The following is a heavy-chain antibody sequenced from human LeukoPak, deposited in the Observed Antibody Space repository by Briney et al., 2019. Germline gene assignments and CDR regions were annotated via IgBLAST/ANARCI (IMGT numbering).Heavy chain of an antibody. J-gene: IGHJ5*02. V-gene: IGHV3-11*01. Sequence: GGSLRLSCAASGFTFSDYYMSWIRQAPGKGLEWVSYISSSGSTIYYADSVKGRFTISRDNVKDSLYLQMNSLRAEDTAVYYCARDRMTYYGSGSYFDPWGQGTLVTVSS. CDR1: GFTFSDYY. CDR3: ARDRMTYYGSGSYFDP. CDR2: ISSSGSTI. D-gene: IGHD3-10*01.